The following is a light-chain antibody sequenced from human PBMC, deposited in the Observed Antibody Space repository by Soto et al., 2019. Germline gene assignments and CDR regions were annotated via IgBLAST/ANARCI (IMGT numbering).Light chain of an antibody. CDR2: GAS. CDR3: QQYGSSGT. Sequence: EIVMTQSPATLSVSPGGRATLSCRASQSISDTLAWYQQKPGQAPRLLIYGASTRATGIPDRFSGSGSGTDFTLTISRLEHEDFAVYYCQQYGSSGTFGQGTKVDIK. V-gene: IGKV3-20*01. J-gene: IGKJ1*01. CDR1: QSISDT.